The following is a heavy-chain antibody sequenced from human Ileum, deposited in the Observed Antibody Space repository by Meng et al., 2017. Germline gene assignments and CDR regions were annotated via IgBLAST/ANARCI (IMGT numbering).Heavy chain of an antibody. Sequence: GGSLRLSCTGSGFTFNSYWIHWVRQAPGKGLVWVPRIHYGEITTNYADPVKGRFTISRDNAKNTVYLQMSSLSADDTAVYFCVRGCNGDCRGVDYWGQGMQVTVSS. CDR1: GFTFNSYW. CDR3: VRGCNGDCRGVDY. CDR2: IHYGEITT. V-gene: IGHV3-74*01. J-gene: IGHJ4*02. D-gene: IGHD2-21*02.